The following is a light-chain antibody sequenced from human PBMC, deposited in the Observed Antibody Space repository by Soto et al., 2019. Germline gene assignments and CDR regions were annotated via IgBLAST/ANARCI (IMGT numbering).Light chain of an antibody. CDR2: AAS. CDR1: QSIGSC. J-gene: IGKJ1*01. V-gene: IGKV1-39*01. CDR3: QQIYAAPVT. Sequence: DIQMTQSPSSLSASVGDRVTITCRASQSIGSCLSWYQQKPGKAPKLLIYAASNLQSGVPSRFSGSESGTDFILTISSLQPEDFATYYCQQIYAAPVTFGQGTKVEIK.